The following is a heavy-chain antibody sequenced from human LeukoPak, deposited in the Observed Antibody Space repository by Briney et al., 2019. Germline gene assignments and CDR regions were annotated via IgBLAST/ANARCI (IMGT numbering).Heavy chain of an antibody. Sequence: SETLSLTCTVPGGSISSYYWSWIRQPPGKGLEWIGYIYYSGSTNYNPSLKSRVTISVDTSKNQFSLKLSSVTAADTAVYYCARGIGGSDYYGMDVWGQGTTVTVSS. CDR3: ARGIGGSDYYGMDV. V-gene: IGHV4-59*08. J-gene: IGHJ6*02. CDR2: IYYSGST. D-gene: IGHD3-16*02. CDR1: GGSISSYY.